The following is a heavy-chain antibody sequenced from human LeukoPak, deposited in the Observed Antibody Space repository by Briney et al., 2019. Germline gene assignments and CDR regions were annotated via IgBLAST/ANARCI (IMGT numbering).Heavy chain of an antibody. Sequence: PGGSLRLSCVASGFTLSTYWMHWVRQAPGKGLVWVSRINSDGSATSYADSVMVRFTISRDSAKNTLYLQMNSLRPEDTAVYYCARVGSSWYTGDYYFDYWGQGTLVTVSS. D-gene: IGHD6-13*01. V-gene: IGHV3-74*01. CDR2: INSDGSAT. CDR3: ARVGSSWYTGDYYFDY. J-gene: IGHJ4*02. CDR1: GFTLSTYW.